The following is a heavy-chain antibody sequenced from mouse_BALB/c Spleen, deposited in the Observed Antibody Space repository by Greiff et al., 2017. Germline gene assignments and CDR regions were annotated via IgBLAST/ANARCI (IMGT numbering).Heavy chain of an antibody. CDR2: ISYDGSN. CDR3: ARDSNGYSFDY. J-gene: IGHJ2*01. Sequence: EVKLMESGPGLVKPSQSLSLTCSVTGYSITSGYYWNWIRQFPGNKLEWMGYISYDGSNNYNPSLKNRISITRDTSKNQFFLKLNSVTTEDTATYYCARDSNGYSFDYWGQGTTRTVSS. CDR1: GYSITSGYY. D-gene: IGHD2-3*01. V-gene: IGHV3-6*02.